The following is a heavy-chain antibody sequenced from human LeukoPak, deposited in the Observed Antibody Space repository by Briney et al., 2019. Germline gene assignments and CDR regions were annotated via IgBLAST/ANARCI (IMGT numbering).Heavy chain of an antibody. J-gene: IGHJ4*02. CDR1: GYTFTSYD. V-gene: IGHV1-8*01. CDR3: ARGYRSVSGSATSFDY. Sequence: ASVKVSCKASGYTFTSYDINWVRQATGQGLEWMGWMNPNSGNTGYAQKFQGRVTMTRNTSISTAYMELSSLRSEDTAVYYCARGYRSVSGSATSFDYWGQGTVVTVSS. CDR2: MNPNSGNT. D-gene: IGHD3-10*01.